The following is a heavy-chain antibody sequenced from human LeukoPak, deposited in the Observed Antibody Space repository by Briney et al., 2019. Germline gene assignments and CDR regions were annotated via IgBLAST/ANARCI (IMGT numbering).Heavy chain of an antibody. CDR1: GYTFTSYD. D-gene: IGHD3-3*01. CDR3: ASAIFPYGWFDP. Sequence: RASVKVSCKASGYTFTSYDINWVRQATGQGLEWMGWMNPNSGNTGYAQKFQGRVTMTRNTSISTAYMELSSLRSEDTAVDYCASAIFPYGWFDPWGQGTLVTVSS. V-gene: IGHV1-8*01. J-gene: IGHJ5*02. CDR2: MNPNSGNT.